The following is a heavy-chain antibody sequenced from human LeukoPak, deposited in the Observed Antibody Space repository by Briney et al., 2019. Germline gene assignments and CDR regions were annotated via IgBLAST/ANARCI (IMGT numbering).Heavy chain of an antibody. Sequence: WGSLRLSCAASGFTFSSHSMNWVRQAPGKGLEWVSCISSTSSYIYYADSVRGRFTISRDNSKNTLYLQMNSLRAEDTAVYYCAKDTGSGYDYFSYYFDYWGQGTLVTVSS. CDR1: GFTFSSHS. V-gene: IGHV3-21*04. CDR2: ISSTSSYI. CDR3: AKDTGSGYDYFSYYFDY. D-gene: IGHD5-12*01. J-gene: IGHJ4*02.